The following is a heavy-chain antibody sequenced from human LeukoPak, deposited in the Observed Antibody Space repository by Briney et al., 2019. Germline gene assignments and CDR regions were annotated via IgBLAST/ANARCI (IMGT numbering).Heavy chain of an antibody. CDR3: TRMNAGYYY. D-gene: IGHD1-1*01. CDR1: GFSFNNYY. CDR2: INRSGDT. Sequence: AETLTLTCAASGFSFNNYYWSWVRQTPGKGLEWVGEINRSGDTNDSPSLKSRVTISTDTSRKQISLHLSTVTVADTAIYYCTRMNAGYYYWGQGTLVTVSS. J-gene: IGHJ4*02. V-gene: IGHV4-34*01.